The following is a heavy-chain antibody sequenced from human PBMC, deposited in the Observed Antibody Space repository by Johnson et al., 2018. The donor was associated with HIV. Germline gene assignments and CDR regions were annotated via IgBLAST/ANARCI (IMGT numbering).Heavy chain of an antibody. CDR1: GFSFNNYA. V-gene: IGHV3-30*04. CDR2: IGYDGSNK. J-gene: IGHJ3*02. Sequence: QVQLVESGGGVVQPGRSLRLSCGASGFSFNNYAMHWVRQAPGKGLEWVAVIGYDGSNKYYADSVKGRLTVSRDNSKNTLYLQMNSLKTEDTAVYYCTRVSSTSWALDIWGQGTLVTVSS. D-gene: IGHD2-15*01. CDR3: TRVSSTSWALDI.